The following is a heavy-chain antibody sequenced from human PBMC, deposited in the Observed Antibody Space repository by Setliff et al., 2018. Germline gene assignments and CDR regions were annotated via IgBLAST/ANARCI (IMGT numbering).Heavy chain of an antibody. Sequence: PSETLSLTCTVAGGSISSGSYQWSWIRQPAGKGLEWIGRIYSSGSTKYNPSLKSRVTISGDTSKNQFSLKLSSVTAADTAVYYCARGAPGWELLSWCDPWGQGTLVTV. D-gene: IGHD1-26*01. J-gene: IGHJ5*02. CDR3: ARGAPGWELLSWCDP. CDR2: IYSSGST. V-gene: IGHV4-61*02. CDR1: GGSISSGSYQ.